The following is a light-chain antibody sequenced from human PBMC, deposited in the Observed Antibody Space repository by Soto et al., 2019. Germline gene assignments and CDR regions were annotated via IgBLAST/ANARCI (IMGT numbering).Light chain of an antibody. V-gene: IGKV3-20*01. CDR2: AVS. J-gene: IGKJ1*01. CDR1: ESVSDSK. Sequence: EIVLTQSPGTLSLSPGERATLSCRTSESVSDSKLAWYQQKPGQAPRLLIFAVSSRASGIADRFSGSGSGTDFTLTISRLEPEDFAVYYCQQYGSSRWTFGRGTKVEI. CDR3: QQYGSSRWT.